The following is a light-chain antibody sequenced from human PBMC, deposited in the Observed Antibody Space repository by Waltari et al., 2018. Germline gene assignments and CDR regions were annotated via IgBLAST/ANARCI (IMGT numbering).Light chain of an antibody. Sequence: QSVLTQPPSASGTPGQRVTISCSGSSSNIGSNYVYWYQQLPGTAPKLLIYKNNQRPSGVPDRFSGFKSGTSASLALSGLRSEDEADYYCAAWDDSLSGWVFGGGTKLTVL. CDR1: SSNIGSNY. CDR3: AAWDDSLSGWV. V-gene: IGLV1-47*01. CDR2: KNN. J-gene: IGLJ3*02.